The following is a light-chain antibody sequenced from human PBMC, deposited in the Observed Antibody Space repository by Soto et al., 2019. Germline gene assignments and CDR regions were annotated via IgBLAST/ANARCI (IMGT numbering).Light chain of an antibody. V-gene: IGLV2-14*01. CDR3: SSYTSSNSVV. J-gene: IGLJ2*01. CDR2: DVS. CDR1: SSDVGGYNY. Sequence: QSALTQPASVSGSPGQSITISCTGTSSDVGGYNYVSWYQQHPGKAPKLIFYDVSNRPSGVSYRFSGSKSGNTASLTISGLQAEDEADYYCSSYTSSNSVVFGGGTKLTVL.